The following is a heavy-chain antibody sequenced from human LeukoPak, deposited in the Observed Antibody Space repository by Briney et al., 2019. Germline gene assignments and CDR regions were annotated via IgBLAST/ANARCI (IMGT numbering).Heavy chain of an antibody. J-gene: IGHJ6*02. CDR2: INPNSGGT. V-gene: IGHV1-2*04. Sequence: GASVKVSCKASGYTFTGYYMHWVRQAPGQGLERMGWINPNSGGTNYAQKFQGWVTMTRDTSISTAYMELSRLRSDDTAVYYCAASIAAAGYYYGMDVWGQGTTVTVSS. CDR3: AASIAAAGYYYGMDV. D-gene: IGHD6-13*01. CDR1: GYTFTGYY.